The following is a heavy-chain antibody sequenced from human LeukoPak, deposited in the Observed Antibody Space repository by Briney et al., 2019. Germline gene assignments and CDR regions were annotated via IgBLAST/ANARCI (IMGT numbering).Heavy chain of an antibody. CDR2: IYYSGST. J-gene: IGHJ4*02. Sequence: SETLSLTCTVSGGSISSSSCYWGWIRQPPGKGLEWIGSIYYSGSTYYNPSLKSRVTISVDTSKNQFSLKLSSVTAADTAVYYCARQFRRMAVDYWGQGTLVTVSS. CDR1: GGSISSSSCY. D-gene: IGHD2-8*01. CDR3: ARQFRRMAVDY. V-gene: IGHV4-39*01.